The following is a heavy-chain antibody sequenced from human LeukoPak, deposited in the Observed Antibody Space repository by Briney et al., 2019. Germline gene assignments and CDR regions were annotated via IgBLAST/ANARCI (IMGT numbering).Heavy chain of an antibody. J-gene: IGHJ4*02. CDR2: VNNNNGGT. CDR3: VRDGAPATGPSLYY. D-gene: IGHD1-26*01. CDR1: GYTFIEIY. V-gene: IGHV1-2*02. Sequence: ASVKVSCKDSGYTFIEIYVHWFRQPPGQGREWVGEVNNNNGGTKYAQKFQGRDTLTRDTSIRTAYLELSGLRPDDTAVYYCVRDGAPATGPSLYYWGQGTLVTVSS.